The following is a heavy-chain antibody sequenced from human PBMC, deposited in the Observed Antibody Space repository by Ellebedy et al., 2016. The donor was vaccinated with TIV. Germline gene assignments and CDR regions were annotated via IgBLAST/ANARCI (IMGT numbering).Heavy chain of an antibody. CDR2: IKADGSGL. J-gene: IGHJ4*02. V-gene: IGHV3-74*03. D-gene: IGHD3-10*01. Sequence: PGGSLRLSCAASAFSFGRYWMLWVRYPPGPGLEWVTRIKADGSGLTYADSVRGRFTISRDNAKNSLYLQMNSLRAEDTAIYYCAKDSGKYGWNSEYWGQGTQVTVSS. CDR3: AKDSGKYGWNSEY. CDR1: AFSFGRYW.